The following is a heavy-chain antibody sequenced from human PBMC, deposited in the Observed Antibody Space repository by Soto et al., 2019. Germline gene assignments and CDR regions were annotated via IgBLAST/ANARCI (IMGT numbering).Heavy chain of an antibody. J-gene: IGHJ4*02. CDR3: ARPARSSGWYGVFDY. Sequence: SVKVSCKASGGTFSSYAISWVRQAPGQGLEWMGGIIPIFGTANYAQKFQGRVTITADESTSTAYMELSSLRSEDTAVYYCARPARSSGWYGVFDYWGQGTLVTVSS. V-gene: IGHV1-69*13. CDR2: IIPIFGTA. D-gene: IGHD6-19*01. CDR1: GGTFSSYA.